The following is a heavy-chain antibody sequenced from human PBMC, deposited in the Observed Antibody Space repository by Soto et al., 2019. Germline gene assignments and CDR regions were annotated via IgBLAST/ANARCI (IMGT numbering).Heavy chain of an antibody. Sequence: GASVKVSCKASGYTFTIYDLNCVLQATVQWLEWMGWMNPNSGNTGYAQKFQGRVTMTRNTSISTAYMELSSLRSEDTAVYYCARAVTTISTNTPWGQGTPVTVSS. D-gene: IGHD4-4*01. CDR1: GYTFTIYD. J-gene: IGHJ5*02. CDR2: MNPNSGNT. V-gene: IGHV1-8*01. CDR3: ARAVTTISTNTP.